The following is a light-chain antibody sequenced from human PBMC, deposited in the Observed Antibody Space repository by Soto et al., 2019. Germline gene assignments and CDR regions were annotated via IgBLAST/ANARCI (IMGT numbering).Light chain of an antibody. CDR1: SSDVGGYNF. Sequence: QSALTQPPSASGSPGQSVTISCTGTSSDVGGYNFVSWYQQHPGKVPKPVIYEFTKRPSGVPDRFSGSKSGNTASLTVSGLLPDDEADYYCSSFGGGNKVLFGGGTKLTVL. CDR2: EFT. V-gene: IGLV2-8*01. CDR3: SSFGGGNKVL. J-gene: IGLJ3*02.